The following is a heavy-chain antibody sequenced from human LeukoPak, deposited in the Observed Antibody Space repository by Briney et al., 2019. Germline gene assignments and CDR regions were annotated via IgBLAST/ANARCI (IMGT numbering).Heavy chain of an antibody. CDR2: INPNGGGT. CDR3: AKVLGYCSGGSCYGQFDP. D-gene: IGHD2-15*01. Sequence: ASVKASCKASGYTFTSYYMHWVRQAPGQGLEWMGIINPNGGGTSYAQKFQGRVTMTRDTSTSTVYMELSSLRSEDTAVYYCAKVLGYCSGGSCYGQFDPWGQGTLVTVSS. CDR1: GYTFTSYY. J-gene: IGHJ5*02. V-gene: IGHV1-46*01.